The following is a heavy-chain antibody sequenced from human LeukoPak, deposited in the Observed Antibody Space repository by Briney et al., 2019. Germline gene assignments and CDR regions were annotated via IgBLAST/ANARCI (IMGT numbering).Heavy chain of an antibody. V-gene: IGHV3-30*02. Sequence: GRSLRLSCAASGFTFSDYGMHWVRQAPGKGLEWVAFIRYDGSNKYYADSVKGRFTISRDNSKNTVYLQMNSLRAEDTAVYYCARVLAGNYYYYYMDVWGKGTTVTVSS. CDR2: IRYDGSNK. CDR1: GFTFSDYG. J-gene: IGHJ6*03. CDR3: ARVLAGNYYYYYMDV.